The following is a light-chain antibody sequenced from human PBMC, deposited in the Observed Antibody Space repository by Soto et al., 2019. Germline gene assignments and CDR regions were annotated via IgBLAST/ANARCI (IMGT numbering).Light chain of an antibody. CDR3: QQYGSSPPT. V-gene: IGKV1-9*01. J-gene: IGKJ4*01. Sequence: DIQLTQSPSFLSASVGDRVTITCRASQGISSYLAWYQQKPGKAPKLLIYAASTLQSGVPSRFSGSGSGTDFTLTISRLEPEDFAVYYCQQYGSSPPTFGGGTKVEIK. CDR2: AAS. CDR1: QGISSY.